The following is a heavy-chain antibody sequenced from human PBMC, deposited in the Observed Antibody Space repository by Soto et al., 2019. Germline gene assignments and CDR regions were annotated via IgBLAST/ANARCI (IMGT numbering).Heavy chain of an antibody. CDR1: GFSFSSAW. CDR2: IRTKPEGETT. V-gene: IGHV3-15*07. J-gene: IGHJ4*02. Sequence: EVQLLESGGGLEKPGGSRRLSCAASGFSFSSAWMNWVRQAPGKGLEWVGRIRTKPEGETTDYPAPVKGRFTISRDDSKTTLYLQMTSLKIEDTAVYYCTTGSVEGYWGQGTLVTVSS. CDR3: TTGSVEGY. D-gene: IGHD1-26*01.